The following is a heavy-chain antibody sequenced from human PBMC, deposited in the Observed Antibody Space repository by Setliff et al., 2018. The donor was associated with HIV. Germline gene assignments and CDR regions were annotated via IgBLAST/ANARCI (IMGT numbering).Heavy chain of an antibody. Sequence: SVKVSCKASGGSFSSYAISWVRQAPGQGLEWMGRIIPLFGTENYAQKYQGRVTITADKFTTTAYMELSSLRSDDTAVYYCARGHSSSTNWFFDLWGRGTLVTVSS. V-gene: IGHV1-69*06. CDR3: ARGHSSSTNWFFDL. CDR1: GGSFSSYA. J-gene: IGHJ2*01. CDR2: IIPLFGTE. D-gene: IGHD6-6*01.